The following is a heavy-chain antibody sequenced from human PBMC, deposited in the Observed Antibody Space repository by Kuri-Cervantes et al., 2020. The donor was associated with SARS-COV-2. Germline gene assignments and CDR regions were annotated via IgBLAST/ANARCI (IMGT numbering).Heavy chain of an antibody. CDR3: ARIHGDYYYYMDV. CDR1: GGSISSSTYF. CDR2: ISYRANT. D-gene: IGHD5-18*01. V-gene: IGHV4-39*01. J-gene: IGHJ6*03. Sequence: SETLSLTCTVSGGSISSSTYFWGWIRQPPGKGLEWIGTISYRANTYYNPSLRSRITMDVDTSKNQFSLNLNSVAAADTAVYYCARIHGDYYYYMDVWGKETTATVSS.